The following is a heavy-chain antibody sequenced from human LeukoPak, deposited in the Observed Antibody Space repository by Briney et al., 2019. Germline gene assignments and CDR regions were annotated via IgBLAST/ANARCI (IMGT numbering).Heavy chain of an antibody. CDR2: IYYSGST. J-gene: IGHJ4*02. V-gene: IGHV4-59*01. D-gene: IGHD6-13*01. CDR3: ASTVYSSSWYYFDY. Sequence: PSETLSLTCTVSGGSISSYYWSWIRQPPGKGLEWVGYIYYSGSTNYNPSLKSRVTISVDTSKKQFSLKLSSVTAADTAVYYCASTVYSSSWYYFDYWGQGTLVTVSS. CDR1: GGSISSYY.